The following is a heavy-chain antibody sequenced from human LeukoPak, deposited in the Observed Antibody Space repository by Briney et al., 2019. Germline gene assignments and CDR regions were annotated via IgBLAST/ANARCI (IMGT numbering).Heavy chain of an antibody. V-gene: IGHV3-72*01. CDR1: GFSFRDHY. CDR3: GRVGDYFDNNGYSLDAVDA. CDR2: IRTKPKSYTT. D-gene: IGHD3-22*01. Sequence: PGGSLRLSCGAPGFSFRDHYMDWVRQPPGKGLEWVGRIRTKPKSYTTDYAASVKGRFTISRDDSKNLLYLQMNSLKTEDTAVYYCGRVGDYFDNNGYSLDAVDAWGRGTMVTVSS. J-gene: IGHJ3*01.